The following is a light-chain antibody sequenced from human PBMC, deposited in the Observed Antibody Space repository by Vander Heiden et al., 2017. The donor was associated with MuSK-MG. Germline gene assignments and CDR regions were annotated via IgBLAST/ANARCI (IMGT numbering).Light chain of an antibody. J-gene: IGKJ5*01. V-gene: IGKV3-11*01. CDR1: QSISNY. Sequence: IVLTQSPATVSLSPGDRASLSCRASQSISNYLAWYQQKPGQAPRLLIYDASTRATGIPARFSGSGSGTDFTLSISRLEPEDFAVYYCQHRRTWPFTFGQGTRLEIK. CDR2: DAS. CDR3: QHRRTWPFT.